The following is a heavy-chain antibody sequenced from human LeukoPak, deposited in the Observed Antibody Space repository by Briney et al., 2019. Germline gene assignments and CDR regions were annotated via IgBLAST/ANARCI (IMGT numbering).Heavy chain of an antibody. J-gene: IGHJ4*02. CDR2: ICGSDGSR. CDR3: AKGGSPSCYSSSGY. Sequence: GGSLRLSCAASGFTFSTYAMSWVRQAPGKGLEWVSAICGSDGSRYYADSVKGRSTISRDNSKNTLYLQMNSLRGEDTAVYYCAKGGSPSCYSSSGYWGQGTLVTVSS. D-gene: IGHD2-2*01. CDR1: GFTFSTYA. V-gene: IGHV3-23*01.